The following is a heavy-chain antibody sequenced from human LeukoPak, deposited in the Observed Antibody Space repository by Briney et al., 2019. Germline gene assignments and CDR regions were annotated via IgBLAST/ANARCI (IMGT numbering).Heavy chain of an antibody. J-gene: IGHJ3*02. CDR1: GFTFSSYS. Sequence: GGSLRLSCVASGFTFSSYSMNWVRQAPGEGLEWVSYISSLSGTIYYADSVKGRFTISRDNTKNSLYLQMNSLRAEDTAVYYCAKDGGSDPDSFDIWGQGTMVTVSS. CDR2: ISSLSGTI. CDR3: AKDGGSDPDSFDI. D-gene: IGHD2-15*01. V-gene: IGHV3-48*01.